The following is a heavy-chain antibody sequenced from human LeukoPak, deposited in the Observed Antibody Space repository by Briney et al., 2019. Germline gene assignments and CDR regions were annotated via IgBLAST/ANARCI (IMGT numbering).Heavy chain of an antibody. CDR2: ISSSGSTI. V-gene: IGHV3-11*01. CDR3: ARDGIPYDSSGYPDY. Sequence: GGSLRLSCAAPGFTFSDYYMSWIRQAPGKGLEWVSYISSSGSTIYYADSVKGRFTISRDNAKNSLYLQMNSLRAEDTAVYYCARDGIPYDSSGYPDYWGQGTLVTVSS. J-gene: IGHJ4*02. CDR1: GFTFSDYY. D-gene: IGHD3-22*01.